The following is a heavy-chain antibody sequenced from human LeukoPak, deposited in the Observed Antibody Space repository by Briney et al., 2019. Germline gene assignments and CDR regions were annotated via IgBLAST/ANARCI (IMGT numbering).Heavy chain of an antibody. J-gene: IGHJ4*02. Sequence: GGSLRLSCAASGFSFSTYIMNWVRQAPGKGLEWVTFMQYDGSVEFYADSVKGRFTMSRDNSKNTAFLQMSGLRSEDTAVYFCAQDIPMEQVPGLGPGSWGRGTLVTVSS. CDR3: AQDIPMEQVPGLGPGS. CDR1: GFSFSTYI. CDR2: MQYDGSVE. D-gene: IGHD1-26*01. V-gene: IGHV3-30*02.